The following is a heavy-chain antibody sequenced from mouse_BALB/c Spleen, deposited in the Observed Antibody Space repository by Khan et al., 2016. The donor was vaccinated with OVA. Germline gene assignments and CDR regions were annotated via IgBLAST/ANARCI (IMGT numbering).Heavy chain of an antibody. V-gene: IGHV5-15*02. J-gene: IGHJ3*01. D-gene: IGHD1-2*01. CDR3: ARGGGTAPFAY. CDR1: GFTFSDYG. CDR2: ISDLAYTF. Sequence: VQLKESGGGLVQPGGSRKLSCAASGFTFSDYGMAWVRQAPGKGPEWVAFISDLAYTFYYADTVTGRFTLSRENAKNTLYLEMSSLRSGDTAMYYCARGGGTAPFAYWGQGTLVTVSA.